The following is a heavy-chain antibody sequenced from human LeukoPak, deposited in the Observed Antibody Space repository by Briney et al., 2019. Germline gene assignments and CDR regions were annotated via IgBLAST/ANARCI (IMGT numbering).Heavy chain of an antibody. Sequence: SETLSLTCTVFGGSISSYYWCWIRQPPGKGLEWIGYIHYSGSTNYNPSLKSRVTMAVDTSENQFSLNLSSVTTADAAVYYCARGGTGYSSYYNMDVWGQGTTVTVSS. CDR2: IHYSGST. CDR1: GGSISSYY. J-gene: IGHJ6*02. V-gene: IGHV4-59*01. CDR3: ARGGTGYSSYYNMDV. D-gene: IGHD5-18*01.